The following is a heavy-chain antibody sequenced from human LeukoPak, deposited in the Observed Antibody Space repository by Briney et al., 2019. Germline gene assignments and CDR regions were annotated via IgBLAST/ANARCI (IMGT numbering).Heavy chain of an antibody. V-gene: IGHV4-30-4*01. D-gene: IGHD3-22*01. J-gene: IGHJ4*02. CDR3: ARGRDSSGYPHYFDY. Sequence: TLSLLWNVSGGFIRRGGFYLGWSRQPPRKGLEWIGDIYYSGSTYYNPSLKSRVTISVDTSKNQFSLKLSSVTAADTAVYYCARGRDSSGYPHYFDYWGQGTLVTVSS. CDR1: GGFIRRGGFY. CDR2: IYYSGST.